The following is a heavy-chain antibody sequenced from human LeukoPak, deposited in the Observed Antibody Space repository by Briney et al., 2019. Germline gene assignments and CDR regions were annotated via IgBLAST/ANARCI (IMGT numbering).Heavy chain of an antibody. V-gene: IGHV1-24*01. CDR2: FDPEDGET. Sequence: ASVKVSCKVSGYTLTELSMHWVRQAPGKGLEWMGGFDPEDGETIYAQKFQGRVTMTEDTSTDTAYMELSSLRSEDTAVYYCATAFGPWSAFDIWGQGTRVTVSS. CDR3: ATAFGPWSAFDI. D-gene: IGHD3-16*01. CDR1: GYTLTELS. J-gene: IGHJ3*02.